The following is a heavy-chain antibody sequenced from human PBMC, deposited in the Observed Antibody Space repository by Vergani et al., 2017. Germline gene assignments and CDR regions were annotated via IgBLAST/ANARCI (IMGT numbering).Heavy chain of an antibody. D-gene: IGHD3-3*01. J-gene: IGHJ4*02. CDR2: IRGSGGST. CDR3: AKIIGAYYDFWSGYLGY. CDR1: GFTFSSYA. V-gene: IGHV3-23*04. Sequence: EVQLVESGGGLVQPGGSLRLSCAASGFTFSSYAMSWVRQAPGKGLEWVSAIRGSGGSTYYADSVKGRFTISRDNSKNTLYLQMNSLRAEDTAVYYCAKIIGAYYDFWSGYLGYWGQGTLVTVSS.